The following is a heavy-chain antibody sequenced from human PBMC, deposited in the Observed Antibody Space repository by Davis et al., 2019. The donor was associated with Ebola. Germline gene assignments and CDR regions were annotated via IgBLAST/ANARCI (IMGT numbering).Heavy chain of an antibody. CDR2: INRDGSTT. J-gene: IGHJ4*02. V-gene: IGHV3-74*03. CDR3: ARGSQWLPPDY. CDR1: GFTFSSFW. Sequence: GESLKISCAASGFTFSSFWMHWVRQAPGKGLVWVSCINRDGSTTTYADSVKGRFTISRDNAKNTLYLQMNSLRAEDTAVYYCARGSQWLPPDYWGQGTLVIVSS. D-gene: IGHD6-19*01.